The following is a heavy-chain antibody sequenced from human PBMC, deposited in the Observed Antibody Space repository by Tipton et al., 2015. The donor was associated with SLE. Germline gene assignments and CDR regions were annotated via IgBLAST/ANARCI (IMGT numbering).Heavy chain of an antibody. D-gene: IGHD2-15*01. CDR2: ISSSSSYI. CDR3: AGGGVVVAATLAFDI. V-gene: IGHV3-21*01. J-gene: IGHJ3*02. CDR1: GFTFSSYG. Sequence: SLRLSCAASGFTFSSYGIHWVRQAPGKGLEWVSSISSSSSYIYYADSVKGRFTISRDNAKNSLYLQMNSLRAEDTAVYYCAGGGVVVAATLAFDIWGQGTMVTVSS.